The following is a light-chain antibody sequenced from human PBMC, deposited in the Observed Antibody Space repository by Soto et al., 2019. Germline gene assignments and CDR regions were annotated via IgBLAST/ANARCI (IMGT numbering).Light chain of an antibody. CDR1: QTINTW. CDR2: HAS. CDR3: QHYNSYPWT. J-gene: IGKJ1*01. V-gene: IGKV1-5*01. Sequence: DIQMTQSPTTLSASIGDRLTITCRASQTINTWLAWYQQKPGKAPSLLIYHASNLETGVPSRFSGSAFGTEFTLTISSLQPDDFATYYCQHYNSYPWTFGQGTKVDIK.